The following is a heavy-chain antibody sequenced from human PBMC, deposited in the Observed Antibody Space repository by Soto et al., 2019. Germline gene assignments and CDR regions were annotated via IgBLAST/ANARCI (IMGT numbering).Heavy chain of an antibody. CDR3: ARGSFSSSSSWFDP. J-gene: IGHJ5*02. CDR1: GGSISSGVYY. CDR2: IYYSGRT. V-gene: IGHV4-31*03. Sequence: SETLFLTCTVSGGSISSGVYYWIWIRQHPGKGLEWIGYIYYSGRTYYNPSLHSRVSIAVDTTENQFSLKLTSVTAADTSVYYCARGSFSSSSSWFDPWGRGTLVTVSS. D-gene: IGHD6-6*01.